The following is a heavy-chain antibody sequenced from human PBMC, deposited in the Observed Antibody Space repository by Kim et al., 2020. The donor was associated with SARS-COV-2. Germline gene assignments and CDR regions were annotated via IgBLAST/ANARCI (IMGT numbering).Heavy chain of an antibody. CDR2: ISLTDAI. CDR1: GFTFTTYN. D-gene: IGHD1-7*01. V-gene: IGHV3-48*02. CDR3: ARDWNCGIDG. Sequence: GGSLRLSCAASGFTFTTYNMNWVRQAPGKGLEWISYISLTDAIYYADSVKGRFTISRDYAKNSLDLQMNSLRDEDTAVYYCARDWNCGIDGCGQGTLLSV. J-gene: IGHJ4*02.